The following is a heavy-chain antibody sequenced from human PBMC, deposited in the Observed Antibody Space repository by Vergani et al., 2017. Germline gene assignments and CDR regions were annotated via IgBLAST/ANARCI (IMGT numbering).Heavy chain of an antibody. CDR3: ARHRGDYDRGGMDV. D-gene: IGHD4-17*01. CDR2: IYHTGSA. CDR1: AYSISSTYY. J-gene: IGHJ6*02. V-gene: IGHV4-38-2*01. Sequence: QVQLQESGPGLVKPSETLSLTCAVSAYSISSTYYWGWIRQPPGKGLEWIVNIYHTGSAYYNPSLKSRVTISVDTSKNQFSLKLSSVTAADTAVYYCARHRGDYDRGGMDVWGQGTTVTVSS.